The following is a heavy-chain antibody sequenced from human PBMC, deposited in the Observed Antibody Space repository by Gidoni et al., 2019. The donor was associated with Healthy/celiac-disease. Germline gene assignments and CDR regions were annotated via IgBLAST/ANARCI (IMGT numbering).Heavy chain of an antibody. V-gene: IGHV1-69*01. CDR3: ARGGYYYDSSGYSHFDY. CDR1: GGTFSSYA. CDR2: IIPIFGTA. Sequence: QVQLVQSGAEVKKPGSSVKVSCKASGGTFSSYAISWVRQAPGQGLEWMGGIIPIFGTANYAQKFQGRVTITADESTSTAYMELSSLRSEYTAVYYCARGGYYYDSSGYSHFDYWGQGTLVTVSS. J-gene: IGHJ4*02. D-gene: IGHD3-22*01.